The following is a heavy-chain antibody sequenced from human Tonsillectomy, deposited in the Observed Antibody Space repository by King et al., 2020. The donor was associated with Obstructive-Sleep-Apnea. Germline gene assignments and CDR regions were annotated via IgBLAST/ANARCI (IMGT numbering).Heavy chain of an antibody. CDR3: ATTEQLTTRDLAPAFDY. V-gene: IGHV3-53*04. Sequence: VQLVESGGRLVKRGESLRLSCAVSGFTVILNYMTWVRQAPGKGLEWVSSIQTNGKTYYADSVKGRFTISRDISKNTLFLQMNSLRTDDTAIYYCATTEQLTTRDLAPAFDYWGQGTLVTVSS. CDR2: IQTNGKT. D-gene: IGHD5-24*01. J-gene: IGHJ4*02. CDR1: GFTVILNY.